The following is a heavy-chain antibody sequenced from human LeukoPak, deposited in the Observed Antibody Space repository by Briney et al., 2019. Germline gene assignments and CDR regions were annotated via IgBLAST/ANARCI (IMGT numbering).Heavy chain of an antibody. D-gene: IGHD6-13*01. CDR3: ARELAAAGTPGDY. J-gene: IGHJ4*02. CDR2: INTNTGNP. CDR1: GYTFTSYG. Sequence: ASVKVSCKASGYTFTSYGISWVRQAPGQGLEWMGWINTNTGNPTYAQGFTGRFVFSLDTSVSTAYLQISSLKAEDTAVYYCARELAAAGTPGDYWGQGTLVTVSS. V-gene: IGHV7-4-1*02.